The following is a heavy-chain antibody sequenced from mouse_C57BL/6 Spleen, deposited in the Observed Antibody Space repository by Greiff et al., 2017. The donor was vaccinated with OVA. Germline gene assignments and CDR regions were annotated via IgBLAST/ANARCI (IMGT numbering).Heavy chain of an antibody. CDR2: IWSGGST. CDR3: ARKRGTNYSNYYAMDY. CDR1: GFSLTSYG. J-gene: IGHJ4*01. D-gene: IGHD2-5*01. V-gene: IGHV2-2*01. Sequence: QVQLKESGPGLVQPSQSLSITCTVSGFSLTSYGVHWVRQSPGKGLEWLGVIWSGGSTDYNAAFISRLSISKDNSKSQVFFKMNSLQADDTAIYYCARKRGTNYSNYYAMDYWGQGTSVTVSS.